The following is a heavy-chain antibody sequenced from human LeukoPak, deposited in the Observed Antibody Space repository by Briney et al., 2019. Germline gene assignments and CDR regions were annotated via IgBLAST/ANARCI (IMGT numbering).Heavy chain of an antibody. CDR3: ARALDGGPTS. CDR2: IYSGGST. J-gene: IGHJ4*02. Sequence: GGSLRLSCAASGFIFSSYWMSWVRQAPGKGLEWVSVIYSGGSTYYADSVKGRFTISRDNSKNTLYLQMNSLRAEDTAVYYCARALDGGPTSWGQGTLVTVSS. D-gene: IGHD4-23*01. CDR1: GFIFSSYW. V-gene: IGHV3-66*01.